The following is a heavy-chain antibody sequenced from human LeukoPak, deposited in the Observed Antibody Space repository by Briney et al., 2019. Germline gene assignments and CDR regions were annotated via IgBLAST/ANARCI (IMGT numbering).Heavy chain of an antibody. D-gene: IGHD6-13*01. Sequence: SVKVSCKASGGTFSSYAISWVRQAPGQGLEWMGGIIPIFGTANYAQKLQGRVTITADESTSTAYMELSRLRSEDTAVYYCARDPQQLDDPYFDYWGQGTLVTVSS. V-gene: IGHV1-69*13. CDR2: IIPIFGTA. CDR1: GGTFSSYA. J-gene: IGHJ4*02. CDR3: ARDPQQLDDPYFDY.